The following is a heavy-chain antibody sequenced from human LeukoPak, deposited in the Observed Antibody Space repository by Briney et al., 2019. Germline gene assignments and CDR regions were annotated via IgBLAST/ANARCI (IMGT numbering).Heavy chain of an antibody. V-gene: IGHV3-21*01. D-gene: IGHD1-26*01. CDR2: ISSSSSYI. CDR3: ARGGDSGSSPSNYDAFDI. Sequence: GGSLRLSCAASGFTFSSYSMNWVRQAPGKGLEWVSSISSSSSYIYYADSVKGRFTISRDNAKNSLYLQMNSLRAEDTAVYYCARGGDSGSSPSNYDAFDIWGQGTMVTVSS. J-gene: IGHJ3*02. CDR1: GFTFSSYS.